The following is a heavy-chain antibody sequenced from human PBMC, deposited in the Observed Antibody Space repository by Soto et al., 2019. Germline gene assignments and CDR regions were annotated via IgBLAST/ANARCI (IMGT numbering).Heavy chain of an antibody. CDR2: ISSSGSTI. J-gene: IGHJ4*02. Sequence: GGSLRLSCAASGFTFSDYYMSWIRQAPGKGLEWVSYISSSGSTIYYADSVKGRFTISRDNAKNSLYLQMNSLRPEDTAVYYCARSHDYDILTGYYGGLVYLCQGTLDTVSS. D-gene: IGHD3-9*01. CDR3: ARSHDYDILTGYYGGLVY. CDR1: GFTFSDYY. V-gene: IGHV3-11*01.